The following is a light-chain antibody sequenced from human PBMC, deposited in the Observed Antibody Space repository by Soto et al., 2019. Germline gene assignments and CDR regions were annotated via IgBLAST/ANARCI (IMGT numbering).Light chain of an antibody. V-gene: IGLV2-14*01. J-gene: IGLJ7*01. CDR2: EVS. CDR1: SSDVGGYNY. Sequence: QSALTQPASVSGSPGQSITISCTGTSSDVGGYNYVSWYQQHPGKAPKLMIHEVSNRPSVLSNRFACSKSGNTASLTISGLLSEDEATNFCGSYTCSLAVFGGGSQLTVL. CDR3: GSYTCSLAV.